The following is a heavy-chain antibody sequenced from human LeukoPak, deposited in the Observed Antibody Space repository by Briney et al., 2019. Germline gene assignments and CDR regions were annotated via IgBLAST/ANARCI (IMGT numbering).Heavy chain of an antibody. V-gene: IGHV6-1*01. D-gene: IGHD6-19*01. J-gene: IGHJ2*01. CDR3: ARETYSSGWSHWYLYL. Sequence: SQTLSLTCAICVDSVSRNSVAWNWIRQSTSRGLEWVGRTYYRSKWYSDYAGYVQRQITINPDPSTNQISLQLNSVTPEDTAVYYCARETYSSGWSHWYLYLWGRGTPVTASS. CDR2: TYYRSKWYS. CDR1: VDSVSRNSVA.